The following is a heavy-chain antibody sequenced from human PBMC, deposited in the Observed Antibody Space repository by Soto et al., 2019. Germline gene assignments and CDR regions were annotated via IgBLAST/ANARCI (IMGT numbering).Heavy chain of an antibody. CDR1: GGSISSGGYY. CDR2: IYNSGTT. Sequence: SETLSLTCTVSGGSISSGGYYWSWIRQPPGKGLEWIGYIYNSGTTYYNPALKSRVTISVDTSKNQFSLKLSSVTAAATAVYYCARGDRITIFGVVSQPSYYFDYWGQGTLVTVSS. V-gene: IGHV4-61*08. D-gene: IGHD3-3*01. J-gene: IGHJ4*02. CDR3: ARGDRITIFGVVSQPSYYFDY.